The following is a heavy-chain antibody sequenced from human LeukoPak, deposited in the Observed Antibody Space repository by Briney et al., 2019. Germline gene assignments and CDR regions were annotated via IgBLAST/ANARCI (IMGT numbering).Heavy chain of an antibody. D-gene: IGHD6-19*01. V-gene: IGHV4-59*01. CDR1: GGSISSYY. Sequence: SETLSLTCTVSGGSISSYYWSWVRQPPGKGLEWIGYIFDTENTNYNPSLKSRVTISVDTSKNQFSLKLNSVTAADTAVYYCTRGARGAVAGQFDFWGQGTLVTVSS. CDR2: IFDTENT. CDR3: TRGARGAVAGQFDF. J-gene: IGHJ4*02.